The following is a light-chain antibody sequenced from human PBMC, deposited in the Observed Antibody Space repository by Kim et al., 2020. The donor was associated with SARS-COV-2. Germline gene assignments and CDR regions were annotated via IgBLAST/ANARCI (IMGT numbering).Light chain of an antibody. CDR2: DVS. Sequence: GPSITSSCTGTSSDVGGYNYVSCYQQHPGKAPKLMIYDVSNRPSGVSNRFSGSKSGNTASLTISGLQAEDEADYYCSSYTSSSTRVFGGGTQLTVL. V-gene: IGLV2-14*03. CDR1: SSDVGGYNY. J-gene: IGLJ3*02. CDR3: SSYTSSSTRV.